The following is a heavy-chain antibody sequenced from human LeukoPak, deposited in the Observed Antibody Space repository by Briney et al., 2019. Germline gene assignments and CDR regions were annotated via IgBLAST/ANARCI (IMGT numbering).Heavy chain of an antibody. V-gene: IGHV3-21*01. D-gene: IGHD5-12*01. J-gene: IGHJ4*02. CDR1: GFTFSIYT. CDR2: ISSSSSSI. CDR3: ARGPSGYHNT. Sequence: GGSLRLSCAASGFTFSIYTMNWVRQAPGRGLEWISSISSSSSSIYYADSLKGRFTISRDNAKNSLYLQMDSLRAEDTAVYYCARGPSGYHNTGGQGTLVTVSS.